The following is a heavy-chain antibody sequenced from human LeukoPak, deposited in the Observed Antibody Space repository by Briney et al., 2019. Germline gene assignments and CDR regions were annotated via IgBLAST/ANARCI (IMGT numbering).Heavy chain of an antibody. Sequence: GASVKVSCKASGYTFTGYCMHGVRQAPGQGLEWMGWINPNSGGTNYAQKFQGRVTMTRDTSISTAYMELSRLRSDDTAVYYCASWGVDDYYDSSGQLDYWGQGTLVTVSS. CDR2: INPNSGGT. CDR3: ASWGVDDYYDSSGQLDY. CDR1: GYTFTGYC. D-gene: IGHD3-22*01. V-gene: IGHV1-2*02. J-gene: IGHJ4*02.